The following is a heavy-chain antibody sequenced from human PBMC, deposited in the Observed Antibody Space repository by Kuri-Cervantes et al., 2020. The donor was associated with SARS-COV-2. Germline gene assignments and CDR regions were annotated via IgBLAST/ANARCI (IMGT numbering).Heavy chain of an antibody. Sequence: SVQVSCKASAGTFNRHAISWLRQAPGQGLEWMGDIIPLFDATKYAQNFQGRVTITADESTRTAFMELSGLRYEDTALYYCARAISVTPNLWAWGPKSYYYDALDVWGQGTAVTVSS. J-gene: IGHJ6*02. CDR3: ARAISVTPNLWAWGPKSYYYDALDV. CDR1: AGTFNRHA. D-gene: IGHD4-17*01. CDR2: IIPLFDAT. V-gene: IGHV1-69*13.